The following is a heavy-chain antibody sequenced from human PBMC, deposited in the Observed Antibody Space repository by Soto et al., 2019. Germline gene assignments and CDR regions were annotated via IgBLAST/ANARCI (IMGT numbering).Heavy chain of an antibody. J-gene: IGHJ6*03. D-gene: IGHD3-16*01. CDR1: GFTFGSYA. CDR3: AKFRGPSYSYYSIDV. Sequence: EVQLLESGGGLVQPGGSLRLSCAASGFTFGSYAMNWLRQAPGRGLECVSFISGSGRTTYYADSVKGRFTVSRDNSKNTLYRQMNSLRAEDTALYYCAKFRGPSYSYYSIDVWSKGTTVTVSS. V-gene: IGHV3-23*01. CDR2: ISGSGRTT.